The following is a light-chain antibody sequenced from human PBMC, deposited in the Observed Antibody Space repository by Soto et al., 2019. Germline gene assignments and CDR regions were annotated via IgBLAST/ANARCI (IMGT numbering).Light chain of an antibody. CDR2: AVS. Sequence: AIRMTQSPSSFSASTGDRVTITFRASQGISSYLAWYQQKPGKAPKLLIYAVSTLQSGVPSRFSGSGSGTDFTLTISCLQSEDFATYYCQQYYSYPTWTFGEGTKVEIK. CDR3: QQYYSYPTWT. CDR1: QGISSY. V-gene: IGKV1-8*01. J-gene: IGKJ1*01.